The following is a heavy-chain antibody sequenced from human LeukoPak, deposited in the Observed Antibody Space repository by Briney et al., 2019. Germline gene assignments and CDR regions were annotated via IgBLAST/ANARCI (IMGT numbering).Heavy chain of an antibody. Sequence: PGGSLRLSCAASGFTFSSYEMNWVRQAPGKGLEGVSYISSSGSTIYYADSVKGRFTISRDNDKNSLYLQMNSLRAEDTAVYYCADYYDSSGYYYWGQGTLVTVSS. J-gene: IGHJ4*02. D-gene: IGHD3-22*01. CDR2: ISSSGSTI. CDR1: GFTFSSYE. V-gene: IGHV3-48*03. CDR3: ADYYDSSGYYY.